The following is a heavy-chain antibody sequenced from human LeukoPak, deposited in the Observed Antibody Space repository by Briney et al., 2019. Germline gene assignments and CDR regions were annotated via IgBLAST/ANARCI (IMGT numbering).Heavy chain of an antibody. CDR1: GFTFSSYA. CDR3: AKSQRWLIPGGH. J-gene: IGHJ4*02. V-gene: IGHV3-23*01. CDR2: ITGTGVST. D-gene: IGHD6-19*01. Sequence: GGSLRLSCAASGFTFSSYAMSWVRQAPGKGLEWVSTITGTGVSTHYADSVKGRFTISRDNSKSTLYLQMDSLRVEDTAVYYCAKSQRWLIPGGHWGQGTLVTVSS.